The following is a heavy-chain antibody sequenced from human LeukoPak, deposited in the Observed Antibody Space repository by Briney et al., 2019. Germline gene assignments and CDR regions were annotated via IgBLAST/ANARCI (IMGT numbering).Heavy chain of an antibody. Sequence: SETLSLTCTVSGGSISSGGNYWSWIRQHPGEGLEWIGYIYYSGSTYYNPSLKSRVTITVDTSKNQFSLKLSSVTAADTAVYYCASTGPYCSSTSCFDYWGQGTPVTVSS. D-gene: IGHD2-2*01. CDR3: ASTGPYCSSTSCFDY. J-gene: IGHJ4*02. V-gene: IGHV4-31*03. CDR2: IYYSGST. CDR1: GGSISSGGNY.